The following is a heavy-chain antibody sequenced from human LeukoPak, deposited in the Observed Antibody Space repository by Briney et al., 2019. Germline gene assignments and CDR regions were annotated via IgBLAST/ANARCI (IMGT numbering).Heavy chain of an antibody. J-gene: IGHJ4*02. Sequence: NPGGSLRLSCAASGFTFSNAWMTWVRQAPGKGLEWVGRIISKTDGGRTDYAAPVKGRFTISRDDSKNTLYLQMNSLQIEDTAVYYCTTYSSGSLGYWGQGILVTVSS. CDR1: GFTFSNAW. CDR2: IISKTDGGRT. V-gene: IGHV3-15*01. D-gene: IGHD6-19*01. CDR3: TTYSSGSLGY.